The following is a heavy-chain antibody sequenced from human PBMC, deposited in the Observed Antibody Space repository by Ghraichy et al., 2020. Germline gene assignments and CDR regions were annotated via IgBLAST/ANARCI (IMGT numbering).Heavy chain of an antibody. D-gene: IGHD5-18*01. J-gene: IGHJ4*02. V-gene: IGHV1-2*02. Sequence: ASVKVSCKASGYTFTGYYMHWVRQAPGQGLEWMGWINPNSGGTNYAQKFQGRVTMTRDTSISTAYMELSRLRSDDTAVYYCARDLLADTAMADYWGQGTLVTVSS. CDR3: ARDLLADTAMADY. CDR2: INPNSGGT. CDR1: GYTFTGYY.